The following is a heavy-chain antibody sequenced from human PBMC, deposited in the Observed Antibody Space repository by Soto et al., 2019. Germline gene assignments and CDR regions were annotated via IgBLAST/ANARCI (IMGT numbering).Heavy chain of an antibody. CDR1: GFTFSSYA. D-gene: IGHD6-19*01. Sequence: PGGSLRLSCAASGFTFSSYAMSWVRQAPGKGLEWVSGISGSGGSTNYADSVKGRFTISRDNSKNTLYLQMNSLRAEDTAVYYCAKGLDYYYYYYGMDVWGQGTTDTVSS. J-gene: IGHJ6*02. CDR3: AKGLDYYYYYYGMDV. CDR2: ISGSGGST. V-gene: IGHV3-23*01.